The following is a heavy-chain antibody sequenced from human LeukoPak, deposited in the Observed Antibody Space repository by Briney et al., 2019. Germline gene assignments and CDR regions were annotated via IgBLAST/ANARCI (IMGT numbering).Heavy chain of an antibody. D-gene: IGHD3-10*01. Sequence: PGGSLRLSCAASGVPFTDFGMHWVRQTPGRGLEWVAFIRYVGTFTHYADSVKGRFSVSRDNSKNTLYLEMKTLRAEDSAVYFCMVRGVNDAFDICGQGTMVTVSS. J-gene: IGHJ3*02. V-gene: IGHV3-30*02. CDR1: GVPFTDFG. CDR3: MVRGVNDAFDI. CDR2: IRYVGTFT.